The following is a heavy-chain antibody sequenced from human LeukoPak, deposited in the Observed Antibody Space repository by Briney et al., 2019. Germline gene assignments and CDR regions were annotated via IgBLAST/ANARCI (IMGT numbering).Heavy chain of an antibody. CDR1: GFTFSSYA. Sequence: PGGSLRLSCAASGFTFSSYAMSWVRQAPGKGLEWVANIKQDGSEKYYVDSVKGRFTISRDNAKNSLYLQMNSLRAEDTAVYYCARDSSGYSPDYWGQGTLVTVSS. J-gene: IGHJ4*02. CDR3: ARDSSGYSPDY. D-gene: IGHD5-12*01. CDR2: IKQDGSEK. V-gene: IGHV3-7*01.